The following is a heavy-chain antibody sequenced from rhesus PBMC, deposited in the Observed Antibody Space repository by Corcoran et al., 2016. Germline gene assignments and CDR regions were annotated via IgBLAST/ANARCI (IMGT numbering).Heavy chain of an antibody. D-gene: IGHD6-43*01. V-gene: IGHV4-169*02. CDR2: IYGSGSST. CDR1: GGSISSSY. J-gene: IGHJ6*01. Sequence: QLQLQESGPGLVKPSETLSVTCAVSGGSISSSYWSWIRQAPGKGLEWIGYIYGSGSSTNYNPSLKSRVNLSVDTSKNQLALKLSSVTAADTAVYYCAREGGQQLFYGLVSWGQGVVVTVSS. CDR3: AREGGQQLFYGLVS.